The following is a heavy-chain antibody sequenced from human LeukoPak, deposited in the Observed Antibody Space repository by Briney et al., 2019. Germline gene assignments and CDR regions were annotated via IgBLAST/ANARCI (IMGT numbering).Heavy chain of an antibody. CDR3: AREVGDGYNFFDY. CDR1: GFTFSSYA. J-gene: IGHJ4*02. Sequence: GGPLRLSCAASGFTFSSYAMSWVRQAPGKGLEGVAVIWYDGSNKYYADSVKGRFTISRDNSKNTLYLQMNSLRAEDTAVYYCAREVGDGYNFFDYWGQGTLVTVSS. CDR2: IWYDGSNK. V-gene: IGHV3-33*08. D-gene: IGHD5-24*01.